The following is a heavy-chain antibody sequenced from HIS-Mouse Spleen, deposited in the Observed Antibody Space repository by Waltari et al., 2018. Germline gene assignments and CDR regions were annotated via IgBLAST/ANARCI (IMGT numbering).Heavy chain of an antibody. V-gene: IGHV3-7*01. CDR2: IKQDGSEK. CDR3: AREIRAFDY. Sequence: EVQLVESGGGLVQPGGSLRLPCAASGCPFSSSWMSWVRQAQGKGLEWVANIKQDGSEKYYVDSVKGRFTISRDNAKNSLYLQMNSLRAEDTAVYYCAREIRAFDYWGQGTLVTVSS. J-gene: IGHJ4*02. CDR1: GCPFSSSW.